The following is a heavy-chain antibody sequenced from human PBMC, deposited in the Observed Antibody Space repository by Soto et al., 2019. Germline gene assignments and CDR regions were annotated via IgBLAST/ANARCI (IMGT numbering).Heavy chain of an antibody. V-gene: IGHV1-46*01. CDR3: ASGGYCSGGSCYQYYFDY. CDR2: INPSGGST. CDR1: GYTFTSYY. D-gene: IGHD2-15*01. J-gene: IGHJ4*02. Sequence: QVQLVQSGAEVKKPGASVKVSCKASGYTFTSYYMHWVRQAPGQGLEWMGIINPSGGSTSYAQKFQGRVTMTRDTSMSTVYMELSSVRSEDTAVYYCASGGYCSGGSCYQYYFDYWGQGTLVTVSS.